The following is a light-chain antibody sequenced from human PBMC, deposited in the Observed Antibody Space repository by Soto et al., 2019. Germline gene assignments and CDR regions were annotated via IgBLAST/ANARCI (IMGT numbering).Light chain of an antibody. CDR2: SNK. Sequence: QSVLTQPPSASGTPGQRVTISCSGSSSNIGSNTVNWYQQLPGTAPKLLIYSNKKRPSGVPDRFTGSKSGTSASLAISGIQSEDEADYYCAAWDDSLNAPFGFGTGTKVTVL. J-gene: IGLJ1*01. V-gene: IGLV1-44*01. CDR3: AAWDDSLNAPFG. CDR1: SSNIGSNT.